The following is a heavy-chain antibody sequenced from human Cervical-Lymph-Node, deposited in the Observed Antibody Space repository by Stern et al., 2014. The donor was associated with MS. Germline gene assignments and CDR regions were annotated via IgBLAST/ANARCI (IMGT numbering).Heavy chain of an antibody. V-gene: IGHV4-4*07. CDR3: ARGVLGFGEFPYGMDV. J-gene: IGHJ6*02. Sequence: QLQLQESGPGKVKPSETLSLTCSVSGGSISSYYCSWVRQPAGKGLEWIGRINTFGSTNFNPSLRSRLTMSVDTSKTQFSLKRKSVTAADTAVYYCARGVLGFGEFPYGMDVWGQGTTVTVSS. CDR2: INTFGST. CDR1: GGSISSYY. D-gene: IGHD3-10*01.